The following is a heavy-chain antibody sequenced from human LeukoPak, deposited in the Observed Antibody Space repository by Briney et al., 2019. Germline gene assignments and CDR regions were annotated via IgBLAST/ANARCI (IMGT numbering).Heavy chain of an antibody. CDR2: IYYSGST. Sequence: SETLSLTCTVSGGSISSSSYYWSWIRQPPGKGLEWIGSIYYSGSTYYNPSLKSRATISVDTSKNQFSLKLSSVTAADTAVYYCARVVPAAIGDWFDPWGQGTLVTVSS. V-gene: IGHV4-39*01. D-gene: IGHD2-2*01. CDR3: ARVVPAAIGDWFDP. CDR1: GGSISSSSYY. J-gene: IGHJ5*02.